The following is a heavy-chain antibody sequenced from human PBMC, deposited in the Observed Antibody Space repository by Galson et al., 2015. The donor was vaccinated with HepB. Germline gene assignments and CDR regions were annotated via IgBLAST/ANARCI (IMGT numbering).Heavy chain of an antibody. V-gene: IGHV3-7*03. J-gene: IGHJ4*02. CDR3: YSSYGY. Sequence: LRLSCAASGFTFSYYWMSWVRQAPGKGLEWVAHIKEDGSEKYYVDSVKGRFTIYRDNAKNSLYLQMDGLRVEDTAVYYCYSSYGYWGQGSLVTVSS. D-gene: IGHD4-11*01. CDR1: GFTFSYYW. CDR2: IKEDGSEK.